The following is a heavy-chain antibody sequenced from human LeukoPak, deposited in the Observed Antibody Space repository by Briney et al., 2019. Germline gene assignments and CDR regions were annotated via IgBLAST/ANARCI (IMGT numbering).Heavy chain of an antibody. V-gene: IGHV4-34*01. CDR3: ARGFFRSFEVMVRAYYFDY. CDR2: IKHSGST. J-gene: IGHJ4*02. Sequence: NPSETLSHTCAVYGGSFSGYYWSWIRQPPGKGLEWIGEIKHSGSTNYNPSLKSRVTISVDTSKNQFSLKLSSVTAADTAVYYCARGFFRSFEVMVRAYYFDYWGQGTLVTVSS. D-gene: IGHD3-10*01. CDR1: GGSFSGYY.